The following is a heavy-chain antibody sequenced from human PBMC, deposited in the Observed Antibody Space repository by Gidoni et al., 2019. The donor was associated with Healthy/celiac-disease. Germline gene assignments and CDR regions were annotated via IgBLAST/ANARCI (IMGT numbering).Heavy chain of an antibody. CDR2: ISDYNGNT. D-gene: IGHD3-3*01. V-gene: IGHV1-18*01. Sequence: QLVQSGAEVTQPGASVKVSCKASAYTFTSYGISGVRQAPGQGLEWMGWISDYNGNTNDAQKLQGRVTMTTETSTRTAYMELRSLRSDDTAVYYWARVPPNTIFGDTNWFDPWGQGTLVTVSS. CDR1: AYTFTSYG. J-gene: IGHJ5*02. CDR3: ARVPPNTIFGDTNWFDP.